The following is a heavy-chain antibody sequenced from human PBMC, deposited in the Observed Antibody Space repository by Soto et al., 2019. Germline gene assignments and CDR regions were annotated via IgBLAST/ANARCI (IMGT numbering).Heavy chain of an antibody. CDR1: GGTFSIYT. CDR3: AIEGPPDIAWFDP. D-gene: IGHD2-15*01. J-gene: IGHJ5*02. Sequence: QVQLVQSGAEVKKPGSSVKVSCKASGGTFSIYTISWVRQAPGQGLEWMGGSANSAQKFQGRLTVTADEYTSTVYLELSSLTSEDTAVYYCAIEGPPDIAWFDPWGQGTLVSVSS. CDR2: SA. V-gene: IGHV1-69*01.